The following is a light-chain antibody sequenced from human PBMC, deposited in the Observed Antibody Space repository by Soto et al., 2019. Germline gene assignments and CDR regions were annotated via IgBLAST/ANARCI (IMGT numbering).Light chain of an antibody. V-gene: IGLV2-11*01. CDR1: SSDLGAYNY. CDR2: HVS. Sequence: QSALTQPRSVSGSPGQSVTISCTGTSSDLGAYNYVSWYQQHPDKAPKLMIYHVSKRPSGVPDRFSGSKSGNAASLTISGTQYEDAADYYCCTDAGTDTVFGTGTKVTVL. J-gene: IGLJ1*01. CDR3: CTDAGTDTV.